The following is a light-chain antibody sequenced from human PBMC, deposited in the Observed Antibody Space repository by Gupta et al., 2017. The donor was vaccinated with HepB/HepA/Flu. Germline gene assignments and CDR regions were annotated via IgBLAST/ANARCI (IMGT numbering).Light chain of an antibody. CDR3: QQRGNCPRM. J-gene: IGKJ1*01. V-gene: IGKV3-11*01. CDR2: EAS. Sequence: IVLTQSPATLSLSPGERATLSCRASQSISSYLAWYQQKPGQAPRLLIYEASNRATGIPSRFSGSGSGTDFTLTISSLEPDDFAVYYCQQRGNCPRMFGEGTKVEVK. CDR1: QSISSY.